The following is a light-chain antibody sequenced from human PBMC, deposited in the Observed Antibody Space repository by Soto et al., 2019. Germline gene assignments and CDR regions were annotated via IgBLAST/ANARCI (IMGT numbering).Light chain of an antibody. V-gene: IGKV1-5*03. J-gene: IGKJ5*01. Sequence: DIQMTQSPSTLSASVGDRVTITCRASQSISSWLAWYQQQPGKDPKLLIYTASSLDSGVPSRFSGSGSGTEFTLTISSLQPDDVATYYCQQYHSYPITFGQGTRLEIK. CDR3: QQYHSYPIT. CDR2: TAS. CDR1: QSISSW.